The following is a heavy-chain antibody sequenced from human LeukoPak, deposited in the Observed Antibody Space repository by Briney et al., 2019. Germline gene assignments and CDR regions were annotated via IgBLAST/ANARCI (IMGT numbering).Heavy chain of an antibody. V-gene: IGHV4-39*07. J-gene: IGHJ4*02. CDR3: ARVGGITGTILNY. Sequence: PSETLSLTCTVSGGSISSSSYYWGWIRQPPGKGLEWIGSIYYSGSTYYNPSLKSRVTISVDTSKNQFSLKLSSVTAADTAVYYCARVGGITGTILNYWGQGTLVTVSS. CDR1: GGSISSSSYY. CDR2: IYYSGST. D-gene: IGHD1-7*01.